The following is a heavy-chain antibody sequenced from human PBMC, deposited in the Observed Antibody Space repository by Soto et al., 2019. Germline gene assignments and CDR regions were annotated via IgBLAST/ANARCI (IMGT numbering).Heavy chain of an antibody. Sequence: PGGSLRLSCAASGFSFSTYGMNWVRQAPGKGLEWVSLIRGSGDSTYYADSVKGRFTISRDNSKNTLYLQMNSLRAEDTAVYYCAKSGDHKYYFDFWGQGTQVTVSS. CDR1: GFSFSTYG. CDR3: AKSGDHKYYFDF. V-gene: IGHV3-23*01. J-gene: IGHJ4*02. D-gene: IGHD5-12*01. CDR2: IRGSGDST.